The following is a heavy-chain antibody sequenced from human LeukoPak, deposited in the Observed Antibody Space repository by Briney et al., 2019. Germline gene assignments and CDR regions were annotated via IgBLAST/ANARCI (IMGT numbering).Heavy chain of an antibody. CDR1: AGAITRTSYF. D-gene: IGHD2/OR15-2a*01. CDR2: IYYSGTT. Sequence: SETLSLTCTVSAGAITRTSYFWGWIRQSPGKGLEWIGSIYYSGTTYYNPSLKSRVTISVDTSKNQFSLHLNSVTAADTAVYYCASLGPYSSTLYGDYWGHGTQVTVSS. CDR3: ASLGPYSSTLYGDY. J-gene: IGHJ4*01. V-gene: IGHV4-39*01.